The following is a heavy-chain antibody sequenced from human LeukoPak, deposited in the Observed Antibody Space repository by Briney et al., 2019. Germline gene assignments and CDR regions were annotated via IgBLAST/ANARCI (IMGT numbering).Heavy chain of an antibody. D-gene: IGHD2-15*01. Sequence: GGSLRLSCAASEFTFSTYHLNWVRQAPGKGLEWVSAISGSGGSTYYADSVKGRFTISRDNSKNTAYLQMNSLKTEDTAVYYCTRQSQYCSGGSCYKGFDYWGQGTLVTVSS. CDR3: TRQSQYCSGGSCYKGFDY. CDR2: ISGSGGST. J-gene: IGHJ4*02. CDR1: EFTFSTYH. V-gene: IGHV3-23*01.